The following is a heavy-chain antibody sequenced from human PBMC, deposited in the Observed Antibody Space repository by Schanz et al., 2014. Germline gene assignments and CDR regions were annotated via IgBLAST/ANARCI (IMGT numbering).Heavy chain of an antibody. CDR1: GFTFSNYD. V-gene: IGHV3-13*05. D-gene: IGHD2-2*01. Sequence: EVQLVESGGGLVQPGGSLRLSCAASGFTFSNYDMHWVRQAIGKGLEWVSGIGPASDPYYAGSVKGRCTSSRENGKNSLYPQMNSLRARDTAPYYCARGRRGDCSRTSCTYYFDYWGQGTLVTVSS. CDR2: IGPASDP. J-gene: IGHJ4*02. CDR3: ARGRRGDCSRTSCTYYFDY.